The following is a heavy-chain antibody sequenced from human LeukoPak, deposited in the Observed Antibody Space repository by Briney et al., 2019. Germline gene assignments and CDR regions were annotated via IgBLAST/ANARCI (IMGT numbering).Heavy chain of an antibody. J-gene: IGHJ5*02. CDR2: ISSSSSTI. CDR3: AREVAYCGGDCSGGWFDP. Sequence: PGGSLRLSCAASGFTFSSYSMNWVRQAPGKGLGWVSYISSSSSTIYYADSVKGRFTISRDNAKNSLYLQMNSLRAEDTAVYYCAREVAYCGGDCSGGWFDPWGQGTLVTVSS. CDR1: GFTFSSYS. V-gene: IGHV3-48*01. D-gene: IGHD2-21*02.